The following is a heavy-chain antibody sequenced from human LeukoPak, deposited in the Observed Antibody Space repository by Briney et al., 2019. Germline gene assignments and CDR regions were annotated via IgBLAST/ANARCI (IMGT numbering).Heavy chain of an antibody. D-gene: IGHD2-15*01. Sequence: ASVKVSCKASGYTFTSYGISWVRQAPGQGLEWMGWISAYNGNTNYAQKLQGRVTMTTDTSTSTAYMELRSLRSDDTAVYYCARKVGHGLAYYCSGGSCYAKNWFDPWGQGTLVTVSS. CDR2: ISAYNGNT. CDR1: GYTFTSYG. CDR3: ARKVGHGLAYYCSGGSCYAKNWFDP. V-gene: IGHV1-18*01. J-gene: IGHJ5*02.